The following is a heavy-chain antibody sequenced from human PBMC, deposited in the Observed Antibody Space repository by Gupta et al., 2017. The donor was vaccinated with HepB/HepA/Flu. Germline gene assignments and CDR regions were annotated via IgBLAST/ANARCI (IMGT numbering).Heavy chain of an antibody. J-gene: IGHJ1*01. CDR1: GGSLSSSSL. D-gene: IGHD3-22*01. CDR2: IYGSGNT. CDR3: ATMKDYFDSSGYLTEYFQH. Sequence: QVQLQESGPGLVKPSGTLSLTCAVSGGSLSSSSLWSWVRQPPGKGLEWIGEIYGSGNTNYNPSLKSRVTISIDKSKNPFSLKLSSVTAADTAVYYCATMKDYFDSSGYLTEYFQHWGQGTLVIVSS. V-gene: IGHV4-4*02.